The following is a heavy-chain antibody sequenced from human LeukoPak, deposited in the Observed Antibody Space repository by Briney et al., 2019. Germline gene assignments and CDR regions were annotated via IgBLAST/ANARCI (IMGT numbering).Heavy chain of an antibody. V-gene: IGHV3-30*18. CDR3: AKGPDYYYYGMDV. CDR2: ISYDGSNK. Sequence: GGSLRLSCAASGFTFSSYGMHWVRQAPGKGLEWVAVISYDGSNKYYADSVKGRFTISRDNAKNSLYLQMNSLRAEDTALYYCAKGPDYYYYGMDVWGQGTTVTVSS. J-gene: IGHJ6*02. CDR1: GFTFSSYG.